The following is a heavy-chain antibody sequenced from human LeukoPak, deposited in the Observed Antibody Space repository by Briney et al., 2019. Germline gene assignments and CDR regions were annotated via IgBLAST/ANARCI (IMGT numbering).Heavy chain of an antibody. D-gene: IGHD3-3*01. CDR3: AKVEYYDFWSGYYLFDY. CDR1: GFTFGSYA. J-gene: IGHJ4*02. CDR2: ISGSGGST. V-gene: IGHV3-23*01. Sequence: GGSLRLSCAASGFTFGSYAVSWVRQAPGKGLEWVSAISGSGGSTYYADSVKGRFTISRDNSKNTLYLQMNSLRAEDTAVYYCAKVEYYDFWSGYYLFDYWGQGTLVTVSS.